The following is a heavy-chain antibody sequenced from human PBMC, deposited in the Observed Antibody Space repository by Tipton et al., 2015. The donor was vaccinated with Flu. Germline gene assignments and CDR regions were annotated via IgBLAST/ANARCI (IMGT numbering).Heavy chain of an antibody. J-gene: IGHJ4*02. V-gene: IGHV4-34*01. CDR1: GGSFSGYY. D-gene: IGHD6-13*01. CDR3: ARHSALGSSSWALDY. CDR2: INHSGST. Sequence: TLSLTCAVYGGSFSGYYWSWIRQPPGKGLEWIGEINHSGSTNYNPSLKSRVTISVDTSKNQFSLKLSSVTAADTAVYYCARHSALGSSSWALDYWGQGTLGTVSS.